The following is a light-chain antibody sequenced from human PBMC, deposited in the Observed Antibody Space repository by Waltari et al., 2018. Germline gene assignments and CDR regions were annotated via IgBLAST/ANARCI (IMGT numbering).Light chain of an antibody. J-gene: IGLJ2*01. CDR2: EVS. CDR3: CSYAGSSTLL. Sequence: QSALTQPASVSGSPGQSITIPCTGTSSDVGSYNLVSWYQQHPGKAPNLMIYEVSPWPSGVSNRFSGSKSGNTASLTISGLQAEDEADYYCCSYAGSSTLLFGGGTKVTVL. CDR1: SSDVGSYNL. V-gene: IGLV2-23*01.